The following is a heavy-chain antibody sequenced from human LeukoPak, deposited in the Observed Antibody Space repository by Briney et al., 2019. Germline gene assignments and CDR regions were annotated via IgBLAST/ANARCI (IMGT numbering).Heavy chain of an antibody. J-gene: IGHJ6*03. CDR1: GFTFSSYG. V-gene: IGHV3-23*01. CDR2: ISGSGGST. CDR3: AKDMTTVTTTSRYYMDV. Sequence: GGTLRLSCAASGFTFSSYGMSWVRQAPGKGLEWVSAISGSGGSTYYADSVKGRFTISRDNSKNTLYLQMNSLRAEDTAVYYCAKDMTTVTTTSRYYMDVWGKGTTVTVSS. D-gene: IGHD4-17*01.